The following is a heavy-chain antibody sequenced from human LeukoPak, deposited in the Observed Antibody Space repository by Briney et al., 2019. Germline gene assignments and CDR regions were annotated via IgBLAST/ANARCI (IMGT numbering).Heavy chain of an antibody. D-gene: IGHD2-2*01. CDR3: TSPPLGYCSTTSCLQYFEQ. V-gene: IGHV3-11*04. CDR1: GFTFSDYY. J-gene: IGHJ1*01. Sequence: GGSLRLSCAASGFTFSDYYMSWIRQAPGKGLEWVSYISSSGGIIDYADSVRGRFTISRDNAKNSLYLQMNSLRAEDTAVYYCTSPPLGYCSTTSCLQYFEQWGQGTLVTVSS. CDR2: ISSSGGII.